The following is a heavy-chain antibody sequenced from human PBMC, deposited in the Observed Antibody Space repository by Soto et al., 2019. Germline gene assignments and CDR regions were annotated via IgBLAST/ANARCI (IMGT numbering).Heavy chain of an antibody. CDR1: VFTFTIYS. V-gene: IGHV3-21*01. J-gene: IGHJ4*02. CDR2: ISSTTNYI. CDR3: ARESEDLTSNFDY. Sequence: RGSLLVSCASSVFTFTIYSMNWVRQAPGKGLDWVSSISSTTNYIYYADSMKGRLTVSRDNAKNSVYLEMNSLSAEDTAVYYRARESEDLTSNFDYWGQGTLVTVSS.